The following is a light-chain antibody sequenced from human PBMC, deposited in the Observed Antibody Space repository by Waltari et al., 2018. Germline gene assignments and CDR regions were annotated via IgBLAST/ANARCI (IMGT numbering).Light chain of an antibody. CDR1: QSIINSHHGQSY. CDR2: WAS. CDR3: QQYHTSPFT. V-gene: IGKV4-1*01. J-gene: IGKJ3*01. Sequence: DIVMAPSPDSLAVSLGERATIHCKSSQSIINSHHGQSYLAWYQHKPGQPPKLLIHWASTRESGVPDRFSGSGSGTDFTLTISSLQAEDVAIYYCQQYHTSPFTFGPGTKVDI.